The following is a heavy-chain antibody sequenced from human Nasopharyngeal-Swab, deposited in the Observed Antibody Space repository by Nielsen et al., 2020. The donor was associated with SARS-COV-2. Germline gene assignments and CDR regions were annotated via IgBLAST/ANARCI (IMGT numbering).Heavy chain of an antibody. CDR3: ARGLSGIVPAPILGLGPWYSYYYMDV. J-gene: IGHJ6*03. D-gene: IGHD2-2*01. Sequence: VRQAPGKGLEWIGEINHRGRTPSPPSLISRVPHSVDTSKNQFSLRLTSVTAADTAVYFCARGLSGIVPAPILGLGPWYSYYYMDVWDKGTAVTVSS. V-gene: IGHV4-34*01. CDR2: INHRGRT.